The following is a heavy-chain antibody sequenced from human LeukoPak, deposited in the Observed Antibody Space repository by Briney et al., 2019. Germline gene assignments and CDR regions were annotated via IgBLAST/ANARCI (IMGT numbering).Heavy chain of an antibody. Sequence: ASVKVSCKASGGTFSSYAISWVRQAPGQGLEWMGGIIPIFGTANYAQKFQGRVTITADKSTSTAYMELSSLRSEDTAVYYCARVGGGTLGPAGIHDCWGQGTLVTVSS. J-gene: IGHJ4*02. CDR1: GGTFSSYA. CDR3: ARVGGGTLGPAGIHDC. CDR2: IIPIFGTA. D-gene: IGHD2-15*01. V-gene: IGHV1-69*06.